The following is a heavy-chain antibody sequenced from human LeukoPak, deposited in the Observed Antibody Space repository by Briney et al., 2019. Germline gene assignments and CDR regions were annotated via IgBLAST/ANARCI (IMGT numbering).Heavy chain of an antibody. V-gene: IGHV3-9*01. CDR3: AKGSLYCSGGSCYFDY. CDR2: ISWNSGSI. CDR1: GFTFDDYA. J-gene: IGHJ4*02. Sequence: PGRPLRLSCAASGFTFDDYAMHWVRQAPGKGLEWVSGISWNSGSIGYADSVKGRFTISRDNAKNSLYLQMNSLRAEDTALYYCAKGSLYCSGGSCYFDYWGQGTLVTVSS. D-gene: IGHD2-15*01.